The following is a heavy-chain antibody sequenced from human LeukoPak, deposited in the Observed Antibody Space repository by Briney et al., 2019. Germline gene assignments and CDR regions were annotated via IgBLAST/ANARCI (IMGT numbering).Heavy chain of an antibody. CDR1: GFTFSSYS. V-gene: IGHV3-7*04. J-gene: IGHJ4*02. CDR3: ARDSGYSGYDFVGTFDY. D-gene: IGHD5-12*01. Sequence: PGGSLRLSCVVSGFTFSSYSINWVRQAPGKGLEWVANIKQDGSEKYYVDSVKGRFTISRDNAKNSLYLQMNSLRAEDTAVYYCARDSGYSGYDFVGTFDYWGQGTLVTVSS. CDR2: IKQDGSEK.